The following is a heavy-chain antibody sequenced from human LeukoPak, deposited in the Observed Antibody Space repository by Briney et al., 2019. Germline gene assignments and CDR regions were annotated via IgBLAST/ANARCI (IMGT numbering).Heavy chain of an antibody. Sequence: PGKSLRLSCAASEFPFHAFAMHWVRQAPGKGLEWVAVIWYDGSNKYYADSVKGRFTISRDNSKNTLYLQMNSLRAEDTAVYYCARDPASYSGYEVPDYWGQGTLVTVSS. CDR1: EFPFHAFA. J-gene: IGHJ4*02. D-gene: IGHD5-12*01. V-gene: IGHV3-33*08. CDR3: ARDPASYSGYEVPDY. CDR2: IWYDGSNK.